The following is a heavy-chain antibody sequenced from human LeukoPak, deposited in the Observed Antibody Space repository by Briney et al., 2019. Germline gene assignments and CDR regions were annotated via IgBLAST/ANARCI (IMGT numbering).Heavy chain of an antibody. V-gene: IGHV4-34*01. CDR1: AGSFSGYY. CDR3: ARGGDTGMVTQFDY. Sequence: PSETLSPTCAVYAGSFSGYYWSWIRQPPGKGLEWIGEINHSGSTNYNPSLKSRATIPVDTPKNQFSLKLSSVTGADTAVYDCARGGDTGMVTQFDYWGQGTLVTVSS. J-gene: IGHJ4*02. D-gene: IGHD5-18*01. CDR2: INHSGST.